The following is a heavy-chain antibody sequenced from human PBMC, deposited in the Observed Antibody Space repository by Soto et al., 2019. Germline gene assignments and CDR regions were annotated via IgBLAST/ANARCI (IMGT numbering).Heavy chain of an antibody. J-gene: IGHJ4*02. CDR1: GGSISSFTYY. D-gene: IGHD1-26*01. V-gene: IGHV4-39*01. CDR3: ARGGSYVGFDS. Sequence: ASETLSLTCSVSGGSISSFTYYWGWIRQPPGKGLEWIGTVYYNENTYYNPSLKSRVTITVDTAKNQFSLNLRSVTAADTAMYFCARGGSYVGFDSWGQGARVTVSS. CDR2: VYYNENT.